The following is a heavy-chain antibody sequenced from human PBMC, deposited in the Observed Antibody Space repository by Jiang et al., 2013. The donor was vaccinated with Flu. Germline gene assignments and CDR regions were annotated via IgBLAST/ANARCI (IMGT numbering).Heavy chain of an antibody. CDR3: ARVQYSSSWYNDY. J-gene: IGHJ4*02. CDR2: IKQDGSEK. D-gene: IGHD6-13*01. CDR1: GFTFSSYW. V-gene: IGHV3-7*01. Sequence: QLLESGGGLVQPGGSLRLSCAASGFTFSSYWMSWVRQAPGKGLEWVANIKQDGSEKYYVDSVKGRFTISRDNAKNSLYLQMNSLRAEDTAVYYCARVQYSSSWYNDYWGQGTLVTVSS.